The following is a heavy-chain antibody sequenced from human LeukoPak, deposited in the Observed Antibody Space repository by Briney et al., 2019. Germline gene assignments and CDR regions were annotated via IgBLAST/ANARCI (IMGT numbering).Heavy chain of an antibody. CDR2: IKRDGSEK. J-gene: IGHJ5*02. CDR3: AKERSRGQGPAASTFDP. D-gene: IGHD2-2*01. Sequence: PGGSLRLSCAASGFTFSSFWMSWVRQAPGKGLEWVANIKRDGSEKYYVDSVKGRFTISRDNSKNTLYLQMNSLRAEDTAVYYCAKERSRGQGPAASTFDPWGQGTLVTVSS. CDR1: GFTFSSFW. V-gene: IGHV3-7*03.